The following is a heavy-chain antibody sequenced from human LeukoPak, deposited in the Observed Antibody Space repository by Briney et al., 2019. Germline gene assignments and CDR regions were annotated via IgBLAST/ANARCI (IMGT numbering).Heavy chain of an antibody. CDR3: ARGGPGYSYGD. Sequence: GGSLRLSCEGSAFIFSGHWMNWVRQTPGKGLEWVASIKEDGSERQYVDSVKGRFSISRDNTKGSLFLQLNSLRAEDTAVYYCARGGPGYSYGDWGQGTLVTVSS. V-gene: IGHV3-7*03. J-gene: IGHJ4*02. D-gene: IGHD5-18*01. CDR2: IKEDGSER. CDR1: AFIFSGHW.